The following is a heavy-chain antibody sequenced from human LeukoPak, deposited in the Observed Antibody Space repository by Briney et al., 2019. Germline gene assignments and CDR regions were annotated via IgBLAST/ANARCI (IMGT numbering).Heavy chain of an antibody. V-gene: IGHV1-2*02. CDR3: ARVRYYGSGSFTFNWFDP. J-gene: IGHJ5*02. D-gene: IGHD3-10*01. CDR2: INPNSGGT. CDR1: GYTFTAYY. Sequence: GASVKVSCKASGYTFTAYYMHWVRQAPGQGLEWMGWINPNSGGTNYAQKFQGRVTMTRDTSISTAYMELSRLRSDDTAVYYCARVRYYGSGSFTFNWFDPWGQGTLVTVSS.